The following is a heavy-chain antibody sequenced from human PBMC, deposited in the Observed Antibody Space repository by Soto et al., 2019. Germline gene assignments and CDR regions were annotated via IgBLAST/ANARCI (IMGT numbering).Heavy chain of an antibody. CDR2: INAGNGNT. CDR1: GYTFTSYA. D-gene: IGHD2-15*01. CDR3: ARGRDYILFSPFDYYGMDV. Sequence: ASVKVSCKASGYTFTSYAMHWVRQAPGQRLEWMGWINAGNGNTKYSQKFQGRVTITRDTSASTAYMELSSLRSEDTAVYYCARGRDYILFSPFDYYGMDVWGQGTTVTVSS. J-gene: IGHJ6*02. V-gene: IGHV1-3*01.